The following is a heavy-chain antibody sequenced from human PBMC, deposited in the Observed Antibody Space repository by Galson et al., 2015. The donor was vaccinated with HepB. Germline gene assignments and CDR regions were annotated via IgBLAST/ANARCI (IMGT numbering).Heavy chain of an antibody. Sequence: LSLTCTVSGGSISSSSYYWGWLRQPPGKGLEWIGSIYYSGSTYYNPSLKSRVTISVDTSKNQFSLKLSSVTAADTAVYYCARLGTYYPIYYFDYWGQGTLVTVSS. CDR1: GGSISSSSYY. CDR2: IYYSGST. V-gene: IGHV4-39*01. D-gene: IGHD3-10*01. CDR3: ARLGTYYPIYYFDY. J-gene: IGHJ4*02.